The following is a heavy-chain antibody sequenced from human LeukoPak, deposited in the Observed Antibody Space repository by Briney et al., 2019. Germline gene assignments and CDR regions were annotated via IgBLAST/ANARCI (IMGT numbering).Heavy chain of an antibody. CDR1: GFTFSSYA. CDR2: ISYDGSNK. J-gene: IGHJ4*02. CDR3: ARGRVVPAAPDY. V-gene: IGHV3-30*04. Sequence: PGGSLRLSCAASGFTFSSYAMLWVRQAPGKGLEWVAVISYDGSNKYYADFVKGRFTISRDNSKNTLYLQMNSLRAEDTAVYYCARGRVVPAAPDYWGQGTLVTVSS. D-gene: IGHD2-2*01.